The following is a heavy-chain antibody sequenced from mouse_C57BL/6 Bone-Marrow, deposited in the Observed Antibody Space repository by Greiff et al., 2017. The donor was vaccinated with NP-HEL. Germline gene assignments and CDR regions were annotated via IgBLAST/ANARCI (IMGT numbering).Heavy chain of an antibody. CDR1: GYTFTGYW. CDR2: ILPGSGST. D-gene: IGHD1-1*01. J-gene: IGHJ2*01. V-gene: IGHV1-9*01. Sequence: VQLQQSGAELMKPGASVKLSCKATGYTFTGYWIEWVKQRPGHGLVWIGEILPGSGSTNYNEKFKGKATFTADTSSNTAYMQLSSLTTEDSAIYYCGRRWYTITTVVAPFDYWGQGTTLTVSS. CDR3: GRRWYTITTVVAPFDY.